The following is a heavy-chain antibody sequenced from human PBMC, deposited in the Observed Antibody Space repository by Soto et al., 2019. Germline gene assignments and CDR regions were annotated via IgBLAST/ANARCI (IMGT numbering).Heavy chain of an antibody. V-gene: IGHV1-18*01. D-gene: IGHD6-13*01. J-gene: IGHJ5*02. CDR1: GYTFTSYG. Sequence: QVPLVQSGAEVKKHGASVKVSCKASGYTFTSYGISWVRQAPGQALEWMGWISAYNGNTTYAQRIQGRVTMTTDTSTSTAYMELRSLRSDDTAVYYCARDLRREQLVPWWFDPWGQGTLFTVSS. CDR3: ARDLRREQLVPWWFDP. CDR2: ISAYNGNT.